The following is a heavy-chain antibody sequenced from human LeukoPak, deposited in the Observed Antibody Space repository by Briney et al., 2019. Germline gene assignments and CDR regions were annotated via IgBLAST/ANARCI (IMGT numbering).Heavy chain of an antibody. V-gene: IGHV3-48*03. CDR1: GFTSEFTFSDFE. CDR3: ATMTVASAFDY. Sequence: GGSLRLSCVVSGFTSEFTFSDFEMYWVRQAPGKGLEWVSYISSSGSTKYYADSVKGRFTISRDNAKNSLFLQMNSLRAEDTAVYYCATMTVASAFDYWGQGSLVTDSS. J-gene: IGHJ4*02. D-gene: IGHD6-19*01. CDR2: ISSSGSTK.